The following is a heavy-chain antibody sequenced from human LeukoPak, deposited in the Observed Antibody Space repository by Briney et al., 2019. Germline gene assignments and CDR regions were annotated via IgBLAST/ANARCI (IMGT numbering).Heavy chain of an antibody. CDR2: ISYDGSNK. CDR1: GFTFSSYG. J-gene: IGHJ4*02. V-gene: IGHV3-30*03. Sequence: PERSLRLSCAASGFTFSSYGMHWVRQAPGKGLEWVAVISYDGSNKYYADSVKGRFTISRDNSKNTLYLQMNSLRAEDTAVYYCARDWYYDFWSGYDYWGQGTLVTVSS. CDR3: ARDWYYDFWSGYDY. D-gene: IGHD3-3*01.